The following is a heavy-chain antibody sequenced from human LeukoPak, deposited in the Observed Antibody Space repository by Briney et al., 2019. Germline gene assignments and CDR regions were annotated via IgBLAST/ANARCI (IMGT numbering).Heavy chain of an antibody. D-gene: IGHD3-10*01. CDR1: GYTFTGYY. Sequence: GASVKVSCKASGYTFTGYYMHWVRQAPGQGLEWMGWINPNSGGTNYAQKFQGWVTMTRDTSISTAYMELSRLRSDDTAVYYCARSDQLLRFGELFAGAFDIWGQGTMVTVSS. CDR3: ARSDQLLRFGELFAGAFDI. CDR2: INPNSGGT. V-gene: IGHV1-2*04. J-gene: IGHJ3*02.